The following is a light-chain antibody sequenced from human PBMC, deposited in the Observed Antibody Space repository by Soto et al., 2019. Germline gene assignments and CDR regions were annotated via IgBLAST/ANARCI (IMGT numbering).Light chain of an antibody. CDR3: QQYGSSPLT. J-gene: IGKJ4*01. CDR1: QSVSSSY. V-gene: IGKV3-20*01. CDR2: GAS. Sequence: EVLLTQSPGTLSLSPGERATLSCRASQSVSSSYLAWYQQKPGQAPRLLIYGASSRATGIPDRFSGSGSGTDFTLTISRLEPEDLAVYYCQQYGSSPLTFGGGTKVEIK.